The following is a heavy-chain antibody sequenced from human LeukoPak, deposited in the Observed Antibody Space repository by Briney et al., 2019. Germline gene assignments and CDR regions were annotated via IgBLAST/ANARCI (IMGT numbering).Heavy chain of an antibody. Sequence: PGGSLRLSCAASGFTFNSYGMHWVRQAPGKGLVWVSRINSDGSSTSYADSVKGRFTISRDNSKNTLYLQMNSLRAEDTAVYYCAELGITMIGGVWGKGTTVTISS. CDR2: INSDGSST. D-gene: IGHD3-10*02. J-gene: IGHJ6*04. V-gene: IGHV3-NL1*01. CDR1: GFTFNSYG. CDR3: AELGITMIGGV.